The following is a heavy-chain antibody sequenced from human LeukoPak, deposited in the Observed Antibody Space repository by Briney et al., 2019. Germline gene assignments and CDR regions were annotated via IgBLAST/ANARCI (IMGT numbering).Heavy chain of an antibody. J-gene: IGHJ4*02. CDR1: GFTFSSYA. D-gene: IGHD3-22*01. Sequence: GGSLRLSCAASGFTFSSYAMSWVRQAPGKGLEWVSAISGSGGSTYYADSVKGRFTISRDNSKNTLYLQMNSLRAEDTAVYYCARDPVAYYYDSSGYDFDYWGQGTLVTVSS. CDR2: ISGSGGST. V-gene: IGHV3-23*01. CDR3: ARDPVAYYYDSSGYDFDY.